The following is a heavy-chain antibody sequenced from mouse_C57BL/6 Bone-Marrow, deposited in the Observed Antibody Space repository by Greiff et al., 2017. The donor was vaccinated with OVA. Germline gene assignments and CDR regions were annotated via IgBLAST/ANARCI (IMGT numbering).Heavy chain of an antibody. V-gene: IGHV2-9*01. CDR2: ICGGGST. Sequence: QVQLKESGPGLVAPSQTLSITCTASGFSLTSYGVDWVRQPPGKGLEWLGVICGGGSTNYNSALMSRLSISKDNSKSHVFLKMNSLQTDDTAMYYCAIITTVAPAWFAYWGQGTLVTVSA. D-gene: IGHD1-1*01. CDR3: AIITTVAPAWFAY. CDR1: GFSLTSYG. J-gene: IGHJ3*01.